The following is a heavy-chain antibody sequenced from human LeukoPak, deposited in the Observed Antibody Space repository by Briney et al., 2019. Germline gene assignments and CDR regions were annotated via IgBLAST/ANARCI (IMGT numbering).Heavy chain of an antibody. V-gene: IGHV4-39*07. CDR1: GGSISSSSYY. CDR2: IYYSGST. CDR3: ARGIAAAASWFDP. Sequence: SETLSLTCTVSGGSISSSSYYWGWIRQPPGKGLEWIGSIYYSGSTYYNPSLKSRVTISVDTSKNQFSLKLSSMTAADTAVYYCARGIAAAASWFDPWGQGILVTVSS. D-gene: IGHD6-13*01. J-gene: IGHJ5*02.